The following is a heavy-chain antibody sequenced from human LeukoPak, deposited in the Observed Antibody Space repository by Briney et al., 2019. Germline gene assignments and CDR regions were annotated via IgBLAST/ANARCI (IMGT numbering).Heavy chain of an antibody. CDR1: GDSISSGDYY. Sequence: SQTLSLTCTVSGDSISSGDYYWSWIRQPAGKGLEWIGYLHYTGSTNNNPSLKTRVSMSLDTSKNQFSLKLGSVTAADTAVYYCARGVVDYYYMDVWGKGSTVTVSS. V-gene: IGHV4-61*10. CDR2: LHYTGST. J-gene: IGHJ6*03. CDR3: ARGVVDYYYMDV.